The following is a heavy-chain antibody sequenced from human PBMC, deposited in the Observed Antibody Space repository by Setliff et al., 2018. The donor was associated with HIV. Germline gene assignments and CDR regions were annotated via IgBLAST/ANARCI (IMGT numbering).Heavy chain of an antibody. CDR2: ISYTGKS. CDR1: GGPISSNSYY. V-gene: IGHV4-39*01. D-gene: IGHD3-3*01. CDR3: ARHDMGHYDFWSGSPSHWFDP. J-gene: IGHJ5*02. Sequence: PSETLSLTCTVSGGPISSNSYYWGWLRQPPGKGLQWIGSISYTGKSYYNPALKRRVTVSVDTSKNQFSLKLSSVTAAGTAVYYCARHDMGHYDFWSGSPSHWFDPWGQGTLVTVSS.